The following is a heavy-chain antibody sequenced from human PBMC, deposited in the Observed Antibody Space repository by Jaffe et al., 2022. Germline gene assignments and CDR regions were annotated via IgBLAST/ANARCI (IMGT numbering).Heavy chain of an antibody. D-gene: IGHD6-13*01. CDR1: GGSISSSNW. CDR3: ARNLPSPYSSSWDLFDY. Sequence: QVQLQESGPGLVKPSGTLSLTCAVSGGSISSSNWWSWIRQPPGKGLEWIGEIYHSGSTNYNPSLKSRVTISVDKSKNQFSLKLSSVTAADTAVYYCARNLPSPYSSSWDLFDYWGQGTLVTVSS. CDR2: IYHSGST. V-gene: IGHV4-4*02. J-gene: IGHJ4*02.